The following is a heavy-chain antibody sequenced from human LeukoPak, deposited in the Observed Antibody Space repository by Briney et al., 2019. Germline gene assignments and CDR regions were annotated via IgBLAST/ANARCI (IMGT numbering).Heavy chain of an antibody. J-gene: IGHJ5*02. D-gene: IGHD1-7*01. Sequence: PGGSLRLSCAASGFTFSSHGFHWVRQAPGKGLESGAVIWNDGSKKYYADSVKDRFTISRDDSKNRLYLQMNSLRAEDTAVYYCARDLGNWNYGSCYFAPWGQGTMVTVSS. CDR2: IWNDGSKK. V-gene: IGHV3-33*08. CDR3: ARDLGNWNYGSCYFAP. CDR1: GFTFSSHG.